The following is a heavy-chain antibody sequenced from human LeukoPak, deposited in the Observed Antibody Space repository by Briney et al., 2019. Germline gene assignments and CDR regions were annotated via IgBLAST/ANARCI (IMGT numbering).Heavy chain of an antibody. J-gene: IGHJ4*02. Sequence: GGSLRLSCAASGFTFSNSWINWGRQALGKGLEWVANIKPDGSQTYYLDSVKGRFTVSRDNAKDSAYLQMNSLRAEDTAVYYCFGSGSYSNWDQGTLVTVSS. CDR2: IKPDGSQT. D-gene: IGHD3-10*01. CDR1: GFTFSNSW. CDR3: FGSGSYSN. V-gene: IGHV3-7*01.